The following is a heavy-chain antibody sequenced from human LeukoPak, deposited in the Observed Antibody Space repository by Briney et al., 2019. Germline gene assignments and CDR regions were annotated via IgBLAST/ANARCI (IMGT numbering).Heavy chain of an antibody. CDR2: INHSGST. Sequence: PSETLSLTCAVYGGSFSGYYWSWIRQPPGKGLEWIGEINHSGSTNYNPSLKSRVTISVDTSKNQFSLKLSSVTAADTAVYYCARGRVTMVRGYDYWGQGTLVTVSS. CDR3: ARGRVTMVRGYDY. CDR1: GGSFSGYY. D-gene: IGHD3-10*01. J-gene: IGHJ4*02. V-gene: IGHV4-34*01.